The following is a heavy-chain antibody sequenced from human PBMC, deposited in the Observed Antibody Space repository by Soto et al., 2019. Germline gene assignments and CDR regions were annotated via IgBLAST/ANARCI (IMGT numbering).Heavy chain of an antibody. Sequence: VASVKVSCKASGGTFSSYAISWVRQAPGQGLEWMGGIIPIFGTANYAQKFQGRVTITADESTSTAYMELSSLRSEDTAVYYCAALRGYCSGGSCYSGAFDIWGQGTMVTVSS. CDR2: IIPIFGTA. D-gene: IGHD2-15*01. J-gene: IGHJ3*02. CDR1: GGTFSSYA. CDR3: AALRGYCSGGSCYSGAFDI. V-gene: IGHV1-69*13.